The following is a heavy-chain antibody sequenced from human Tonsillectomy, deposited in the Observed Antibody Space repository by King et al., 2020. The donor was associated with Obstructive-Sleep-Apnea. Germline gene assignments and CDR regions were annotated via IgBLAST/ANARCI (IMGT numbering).Heavy chain of an antibody. J-gene: IGHJ4*02. Sequence: LVESGGGVVQPGRSLRLSCAASGFTFSSYGMDWVRQAPGKGLEWVAVISYDGGNKCYADSVKGRFTISRDNSNNTLYLQMNSLRPEDTAVYYCAKDLSDGDYVVVDYWGQGTLVTVSS. CDR2: ISYDGGNK. V-gene: IGHV3-30*18. D-gene: IGHD4-17*01. CDR1: GFTFSSYG. CDR3: AKDLSDGDYVVVDY.